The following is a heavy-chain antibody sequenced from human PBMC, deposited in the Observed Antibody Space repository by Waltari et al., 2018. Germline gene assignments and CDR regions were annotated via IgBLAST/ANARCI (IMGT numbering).Heavy chain of an antibody. CDR1: GGSFRGYY. Sequence: QVQLQQWGAGLLKPSETLSLTCAVYGGSFRGYYWSWIRQPPGKGLEWIGEINHSGSTNYNPSLKSRVTISVDTSKNQFSLKLSSVTAADTAVYYCARDYDFWSGYYRAVGMDVWGQGTTVTVSS. CDR3: ARDYDFWSGYYRAVGMDV. V-gene: IGHV4-34*01. D-gene: IGHD3-3*01. J-gene: IGHJ6*02. CDR2: INHSGST.